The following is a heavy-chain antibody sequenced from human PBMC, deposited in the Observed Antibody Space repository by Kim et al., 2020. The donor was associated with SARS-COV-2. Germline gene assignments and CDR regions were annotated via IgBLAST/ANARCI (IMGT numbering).Heavy chain of an antibody. CDR3: AGGLYYGSGSHTALDS. V-gene: IGHV1-69*04. D-gene: IGHD3-10*01. CDR1: GGSLNNFD. CDR2: IIPVLGVP. Sequence: SVKVSCKASGGSLNNFDIAWVRHAPGEALEWMGRIIPVLGVPAYAQKFQGRISITADISTVYMELRGLKSEDTAVYYCAGGLYYGSGSHTALDSWGQGTLAT. J-gene: IGHJ4*02.